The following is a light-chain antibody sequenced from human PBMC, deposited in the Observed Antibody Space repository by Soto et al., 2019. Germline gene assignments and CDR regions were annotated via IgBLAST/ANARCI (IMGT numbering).Light chain of an antibody. CDR1: RNISTY. Sequence: DIQVTQSPSSLSASVGDRFTITCRASRNISTYLHWYQQRPGKAPQLLISRTSNLESAVPSRFSGSGSGTDFTLTITDLQPDDSASYYCQHTYINISFGGGTKVDIK. J-gene: IGKJ4*01. CDR2: RTS. CDR3: QHTYINIS. V-gene: IGKV1-39*01.